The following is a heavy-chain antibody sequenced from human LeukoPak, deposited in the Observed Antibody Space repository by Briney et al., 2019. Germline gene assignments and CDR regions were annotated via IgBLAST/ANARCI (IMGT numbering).Heavy chain of an antibody. Sequence: GGSLRLSCAASGFTFISYSMNWVRQAPGKGLEWVSSISISSSYIYYAHSVKGRFTISRDNAKNSLYLQMNSLRAEDTAVYYCAREGVAVAGDYYYYYGMDVWGQGTTVTVSS. V-gene: IGHV3-21*01. CDR3: AREGVAVAGDYYYYYGMDV. CDR1: GFTFISYS. D-gene: IGHD6-19*01. J-gene: IGHJ6*02. CDR2: ISISSSYI.